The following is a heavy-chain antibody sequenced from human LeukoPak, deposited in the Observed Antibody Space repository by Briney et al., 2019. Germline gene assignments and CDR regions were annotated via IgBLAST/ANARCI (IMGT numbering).Heavy chain of an antibody. Sequence: ASVKVSCKASGYTFTSYAMHWVRQAPGQRLEWMGWINAGNGNTKYSQEFQGRVTITRDTSASTAYMELSSLRSEDMAVYYCARVPFGRYSSGYHDYWSQGTLVTVSS. CDR2: INAGNGNT. CDR1: GYTFTSYA. CDR3: ARVPFGRYSSGYHDY. J-gene: IGHJ4*02. V-gene: IGHV1-3*03. D-gene: IGHD3-22*01.